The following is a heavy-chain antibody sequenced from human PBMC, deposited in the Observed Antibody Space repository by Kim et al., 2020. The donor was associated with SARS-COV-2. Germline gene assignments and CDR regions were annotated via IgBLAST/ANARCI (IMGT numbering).Heavy chain of an antibody. D-gene: IGHD3-22*01. CDR1: GFTFSSYW. CDR2: IKQDGSEK. J-gene: IGHJ4*02. Sequence: GGSLRLSCAASGFTFSSYWMSWVRQAPGKGLEWVANIKQDGSEKYYVDSVKGRFTISRDNAKNSLYLQMNSLRAEDTAVYYCARDYYDSSGVFDYWGQGTLVTVSS. V-gene: IGHV3-7*03. CDR3: ARDYYDSSGVFDY.